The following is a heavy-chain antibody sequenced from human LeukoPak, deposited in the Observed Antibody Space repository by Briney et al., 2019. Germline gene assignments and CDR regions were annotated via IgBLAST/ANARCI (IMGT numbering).Heavy chain of an antibody. V-gene: IGHV1-2*02. CDR2: INPNSGGT. CDR1: GYTFTGYY. CDR3: ARTKLWFGEPYYFDY. D-gene: IGHD3-10*01. Sequence: ASVKVSCKASGYTFTGYYMHWVRQASGQGLEWMGWINPNSGGTNYAQKFQGRVTMTRDTSISTAYMELSRLRSDDTAVYYCARTKLWFGEPYYFDYWGQGTLVTVSS. J-gene: IGHJ4*02.